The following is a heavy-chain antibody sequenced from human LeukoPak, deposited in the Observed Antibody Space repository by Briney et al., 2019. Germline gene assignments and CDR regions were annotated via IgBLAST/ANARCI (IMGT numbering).Heavy chain of an antibody. D-gene: IGHD2-21*01. CDR2: IYHNENT. Sequence: SETLSLTGAVSGDSISGGGYSWNWIRQPPGKGLEWIGYIYHNENTYYNPSLKSRVTISVDRSKNQFSLNLSSVTAADTAVYYCARYRLELWGPLDYWGQGALVTVSS. CDR1: GDSISGGGYS. V-gene: IGHV4-30-2*01. J-gene: IGHJ4*02. CDR3: ARYRLELWGPLDY.